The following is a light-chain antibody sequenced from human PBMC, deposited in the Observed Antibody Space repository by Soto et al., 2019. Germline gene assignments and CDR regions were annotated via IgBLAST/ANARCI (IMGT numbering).Light chain of an antibody. Sequence: EIVMTQSPATLSVSPGESATLSCRASQSVSSNLAWYQQKTGQAPRILIYGESTRATGIPDRFSGSGSGTELNLTISRLQSEDFAVYYCQQYNNWPQTCGQGTKVDIK. J-gene: IGKJ1*01. V-gene: IGKV3-15*01. CDR1: QSVSSN. CDR2: GES. CDR3: QQYNNWPQT.